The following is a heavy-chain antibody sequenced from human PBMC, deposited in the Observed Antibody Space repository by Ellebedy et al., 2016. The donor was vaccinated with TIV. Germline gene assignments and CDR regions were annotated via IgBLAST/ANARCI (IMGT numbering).Heavy chain of an antibody. V-gene: IGHV1-2*02. CDR3: ARFSRPAAAFDY. CDR1: GYTFTGYY. Sequence: ASVKVSCXASGYTFTGYYMHWVRQAPGQGLEWMGWINPNSGGTNYAQKFQGRVTMTRDTSTSTVYMELRSLRSDDTAVYYCARFSRPAAAFDYWGQGTLVTVSS. CDR2: INPNSGGT. D-gene: IGHD2-2*01. J-gene: IGHJ4*02.